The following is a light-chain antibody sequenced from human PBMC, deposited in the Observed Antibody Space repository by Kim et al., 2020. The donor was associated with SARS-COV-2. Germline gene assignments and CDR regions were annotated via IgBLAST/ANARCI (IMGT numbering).Light chain of an antibody. V-gene: IGKV1-39*01. CDR3: QQSYNSPPT. CDR2: ATA. CDR1: QSISKY. J-gene: IGKJ1*01. Sequence: IQMTQSPPSLSASVGDRVTIACRASQSISKYLHWYQQKPGKAPNLLIFATATLQSGVPSMFSGSGSGTDFTLTISSLQPEDFATYYCQQSYNSPPTFGQGTKVDI.